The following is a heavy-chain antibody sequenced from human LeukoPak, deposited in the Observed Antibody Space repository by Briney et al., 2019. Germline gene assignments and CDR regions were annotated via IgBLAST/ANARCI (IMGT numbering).Heavy chain of an antibody. J-gene: IGHJ4*02. Sequence: GGSLRLSCAASGFTFSSYARSWVRQTPGKGLEWVSAISGSGGSTYYAASVNGRVNVSRHNSNQPVALQMNSLRADDAVTYYADAVKGRFTISSDNSKNTLYLRMNSLRAEDTAVYYCAKGARYYGSGPGLQNLYYFDYWGQGALVTVSS. CDR3: DAVKGRFTISSDNSKNTLYLRMNSLRAEDTAVYYCAKGARYYGSGPGLQNLYYFDY. CDR2: ISGSGGST. CDR1: GFTFSSYA. D-gene: IGHD3-10*01. V-gene: IGHV3-23*01.